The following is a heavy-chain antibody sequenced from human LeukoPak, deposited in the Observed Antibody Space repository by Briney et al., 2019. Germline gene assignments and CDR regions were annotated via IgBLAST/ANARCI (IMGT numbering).Heavy chain of an antibody. Sequence: SETLSLTCTVSGGSISGYYWSWIRQPPGKGLEWIAYIYYNGATNYNPSLKSRVTISVDTSKNQFSLKLSSVTAADTAVYYCARDTSEGATIDYWGQGTLVTVSS. V-gene: IGHV4-59*12. CDR1: GGSISGYY. CDR3: ARDTSEGATIDY. J-gene: IGHJ4*02. D-gene: IGHD1-26*01. CDR2: IYYNGAT.